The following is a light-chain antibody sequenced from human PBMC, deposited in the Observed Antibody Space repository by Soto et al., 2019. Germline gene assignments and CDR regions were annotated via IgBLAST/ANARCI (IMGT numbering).Light chain of an antibody. CDR1: SSVVGGYNY. J-gene: IGLJ1*01. CDR2: DVS. V-gene: IGLV2-14*01. CDR3: SSYTSSSTYV. Sequence: QSVLTQPASVSGSPGQSIAISCTGTSSVVGGYNYVSWYQQHAGKAPKLMVYDVSNRPSGVSNRFSGSKSGNTASLTISGLQAEDEADYYCSSYTSSSTYVFGTGTKVTVL.